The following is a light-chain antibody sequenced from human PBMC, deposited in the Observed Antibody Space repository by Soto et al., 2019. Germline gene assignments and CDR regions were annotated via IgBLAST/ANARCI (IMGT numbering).Light chain of an antibody. Sequence: EIVMTQSPATLSVSPGERATLSCRASRSVSSNLAWYQQKPGQAPRLLIYGASTRATGIPARFSGSGSGTEFTLTISSLRSEDFAVYYCQQYNNWPPLTFGGGTKVDIK. CDR1: RSVSSN. CDR2: GAS. V-gene: IGKV3-15*01. J-gene: IGKJ4*01. CDR3: QQYNNWPPLT.